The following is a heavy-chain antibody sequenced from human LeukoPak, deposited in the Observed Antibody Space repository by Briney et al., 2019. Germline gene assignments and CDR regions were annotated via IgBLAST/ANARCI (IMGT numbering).Heavy chain of an antibody. V-gene: IGHV5-51*01. CDR2: IYPGDSHS. J-gene: IGHJ5*02. CDR3: ARLGEGGLRWFDP. CDR1: GYYLTNYW. D-gene: IGHD3-16*01. Sequence: GESLKISCKGSGYYLTNYWIGWVRQMPGKGLEWMGIIYPGDSHSIYSPSFQGHVTISADKSISTAYLQWNSLKASDTAMYYCARLGEGGLRWFDPWGQGTLVTVSS.